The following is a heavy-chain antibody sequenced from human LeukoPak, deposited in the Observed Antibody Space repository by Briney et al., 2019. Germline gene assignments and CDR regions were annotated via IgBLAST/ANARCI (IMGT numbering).Heavy chain of an antibody. CDR3: QGGAARGQFNL. CDR2: INWKTGNG. D-gene: IGHD6-25*01. CDR1: GFNFDDYA. Sequence: GGSLRLSCAVSGFNFDDYAMHWVRQAPGRGLEWVSGINWKTGNGIYADSVKGRFTISRDNAKNSLYLQMSSLRAEDTALYYFQGGAARGQFNLWAVGPLLMVS. V-gene: IGHV3-9*01. J-gene: IGHJ2*01.